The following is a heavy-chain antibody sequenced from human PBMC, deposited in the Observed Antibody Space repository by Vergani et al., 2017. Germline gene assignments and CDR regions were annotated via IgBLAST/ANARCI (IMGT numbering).Heavy chain of an antibody. J-gene: IGHJ3*02. CDR1: GGTSSSYA. V-gene: IGHV1-69*14. Sequence: QVQLVQSGAEVKKPGSSVKVSCKASGGTSSSYAISWVRQAPGQGLEWMGRIIPIFGTANYAQKFQGRVTITADKSTSTAYMELSSLSSEDTAVYYCARTRPAAMSMNSSFDIWGQGTMVTVSS. CDR3: ARTRPAAMSMNSSFDI. D-gene: IGHD2-2*01. CDR2: IIPIFGTA.